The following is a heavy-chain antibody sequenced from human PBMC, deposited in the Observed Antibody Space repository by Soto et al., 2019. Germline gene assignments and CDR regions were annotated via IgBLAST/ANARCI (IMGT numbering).Heavy chain of an antibody. J-gene: IGHJ4*02. CDR1: GGSISSSNW. CDR3: ARASIAARLFSYYFDY. Sequence: SETLSLTCAVSGGSISSSNWWSWVRQPPGKGLEWIGEIYHSGSTNYNPSLKSRVTISVDKSKNQFSLKLSSVTAADTAVYYCARASIAARLFSYYFDYWGQGTLVTVS. D-gene: IGHD6-6*01. CDR2: IYHSGST. V-gene: IGHV4-4*02.